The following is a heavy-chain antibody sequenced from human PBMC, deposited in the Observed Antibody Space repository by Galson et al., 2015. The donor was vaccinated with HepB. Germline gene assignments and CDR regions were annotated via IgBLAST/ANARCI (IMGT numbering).Heavy chain of an antibody. CDR2: ISGYNANT. CDR1: GYKFSDYG. V-gene: IGHV1-18*01. Sequence: SVKVSCKASGYKFSDYGINWVRQAPGQGLEWMGWISGYNANTNYAQNFQGRVTMTTDTSTSTVYMEVKNLRSDDTAVYYCARDSAMSTRKWFDPWGQGTLVTVSS. D-gene: IGHD2-2*01. J-gene: IGHJ5*02. CDR3: ARDSAMSTRKWFDP.